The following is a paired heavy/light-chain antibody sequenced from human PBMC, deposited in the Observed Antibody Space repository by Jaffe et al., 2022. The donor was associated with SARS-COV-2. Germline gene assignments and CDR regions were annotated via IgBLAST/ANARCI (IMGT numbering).Light chain of an antibody. V-gene: IGLV1-47*01. CDR1: SSNIGSNL. CDR2: KNN. J-gene: IGLJ3*02. CDR3: VTWDDSLSVWV. Sequence: QSVLTQPPSASGTPGQRVTISCSGSSSNIGSNLVYWYEQLPGTAPKLLIYKNNQRPPGVPDRFSGSKSGTSASLAISGLRSEDEADYYCVTWDDSLSVWVFGGGTKVTVL.
Heavy chain of an antibody. CDR2: IDHDGGGT. J-gene: IGHJ4*02. CDR3: VPLGFCSSTSCSDFDY. V-gene: IGHV3-64D*09. D-gene: IGHD2-2*01. CDR1: GFIFSNYV. Sequence: EVQLVESGGGLVQPGGSLRLSCSASGFIFSNYVMHWVRQAPGKGLEYVSGIDHDGGGTYYTDSLKGRFTISRDNSKNTLYLHMTGLRTDDTAVYYCVPLGFCSSTSCSDFDYWGQGTLVTVSS.